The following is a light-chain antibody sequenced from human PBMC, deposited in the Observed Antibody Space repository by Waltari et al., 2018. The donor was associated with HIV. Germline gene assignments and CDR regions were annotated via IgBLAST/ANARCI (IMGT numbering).Light chain of an antibody. V-gene: IGKV1-39*01. CDR3: QQSYSTPLT. CDR2: AAS. Sequence: MQMTQSPSFLSASVGARVTITCQASQSISSYLTWYQHQPGKDPKLLIYAASSLQSGVPSRFSGSGSGTDFTLTISSLQPEDFATYYCQQSYSTPLTFGGGTKVEIK. CDR1: QSISSY. J-gene: IGKJ4*01.